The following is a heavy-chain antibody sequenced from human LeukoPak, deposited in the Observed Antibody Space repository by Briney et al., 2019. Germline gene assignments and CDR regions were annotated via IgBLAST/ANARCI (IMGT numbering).Heavy chain of an antibody. V-gene: IGHV4-39*01. CDR2: IFYSGST. CDR3: ASQVIAVTFYFDY. J-gene: IGHJ4*02. CDR1: GDSISSSTYY. Sequence: SETLSLTCTVSGDSISSSTYYWGWIRQPPGKGLEWIGSIFYSGSTYYNPSLKSRVTISVDTSKNQFSLKLSSVTAADTAVYYFASQVIAVTFYFDYWGQGTLVAASS. D-gene: IGHD6-19*01.